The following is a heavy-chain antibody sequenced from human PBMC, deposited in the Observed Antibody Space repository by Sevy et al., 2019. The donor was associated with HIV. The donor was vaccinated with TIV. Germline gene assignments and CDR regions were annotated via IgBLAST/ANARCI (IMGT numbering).Heavy chain of an antibody. D-gene: IGHD6-19*01. CDR3: ARGGGNGWYYFDY. CDR2: IIPILGTV. J-gene: IGHJ4*02. CDR1: GGTFSSYG. V-gene: IGHV1-69*13. Sequence: ASVKVSCKASGGTFSSYGISWVRQAPGQGLEWMGGIIPILGTVNYEQKFQGRVTITADESTKTAYMELGSLRSEDTAVYYCARGGGNGWYYFDYWGQETLVTVSS.